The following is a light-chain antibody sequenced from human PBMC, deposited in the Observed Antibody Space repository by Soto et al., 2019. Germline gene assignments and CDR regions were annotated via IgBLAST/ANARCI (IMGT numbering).Light chain of an antibody. CDR1: SSDVGSYNL. CDR2: EVS. V-gene: IGLV2-23*02. Sequence: QSVLTQPASVSGSPGQSITISCTGTSSDVGSYNLVSWYQQHPGKAPKLMIYEVSKRPSGVSNRFSGSKSGNTASLTISGLQAEDEADYYCCSYAGSSTFVVFGGGTKSPS. J-gene: IGLJ2*01. CDR3: CSYAGSSTFVV.